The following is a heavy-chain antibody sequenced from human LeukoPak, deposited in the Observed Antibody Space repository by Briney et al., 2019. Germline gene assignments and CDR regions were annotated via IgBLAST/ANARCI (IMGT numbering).Heavy chain of an antibody. CDR3: ARGISSSWYYYYYGMDL. V-gene: IGHV4-34*01. Sequence: SETLSLTCAVYGGSFSGYYWSWIRQPPGKGLEWIGEINHSGSTNYNPSLKSRVTISVDTSKNQFSLKLSSVTAADTAVYYCARGISSSWYYYYYGMDLWGQGTTVTVSS. J-gene: IGHJ6*02. CDR2: INHSGST. D-gene: IGHD6-13*01. CDR1: GGSFSGYY.